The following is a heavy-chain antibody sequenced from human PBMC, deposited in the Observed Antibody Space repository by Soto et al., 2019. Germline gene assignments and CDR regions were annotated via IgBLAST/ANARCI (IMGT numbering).Heavy chain of an antibody. CDR1: GGTFSSYA. CDR2: IIPIFGTA. J-gene: IGHJ4*02. V-gene: IGHV1-69*06. CDR3: AREPAGNYYFDY. D-gene: IGHD6-13*01. Sequence: SVKVSCKASGGTFSSYAISWVRQAPGQGLEWMGGIIPIFGTANYAQRFQGRVTITADKSTSTAYMELSSLRSEDTAVYYCAREPAGNYYFDYWGQGTLVTVSS.